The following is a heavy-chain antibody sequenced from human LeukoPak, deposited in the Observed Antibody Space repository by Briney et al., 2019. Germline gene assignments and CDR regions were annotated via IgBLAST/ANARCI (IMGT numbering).Heavy chain of an antibody. V-gene: IGHV3-23*01. CDR3: ARTDSSGWGNY. D-gene: IGHD6-19*01. CDR2: ISGSGGST. J-gene: IGHJ4*02. CDR1: GFTFRNYG. Sequence: GGSLRLSCAASGFTFRNYGMSWVRQAPGKGLEWVSTISGSGGSTYYADSVKGRFTISRDNSKNTLNLQMNSLRAEDTAVYYCARTDSSGWGNYWGQGPLVTVSS.